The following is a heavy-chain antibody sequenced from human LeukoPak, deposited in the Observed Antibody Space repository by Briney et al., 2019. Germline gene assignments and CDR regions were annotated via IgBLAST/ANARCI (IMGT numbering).Heavy chain of an antibody. V-gene: IGHV4-30-4*01. CDR2: IYYSGST. D-gene: IGHD3-22*01. J-gene: IGHJ3*02. Sequence: PXETLSLTCTVSGGSISSGDYYWSWIRQPPGTGLEWIGYIYYSGSTYYNPSLKSRVTISVDTSKNQFSLELSSVTAADTAVYYCASSSTDYYDSSGYGAFDIWGQGTMVTVSS. CDR3: ASSSTDYYDSSGYGAFDI. CDR1: GGSISSGDYY.